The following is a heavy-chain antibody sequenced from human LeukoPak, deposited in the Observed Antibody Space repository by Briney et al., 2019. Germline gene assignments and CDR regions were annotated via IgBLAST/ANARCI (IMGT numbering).Heavy chain of an antibody. D-gene: IGHD3-22*01. Sequence: GGSLRLSCAASGFTFSSYAMSWVRQAPGKGLEWVSAISGSGGSTYYADSVKGRFTISRDNSKNTLYLQMNSLRAEDTAVYYCAKDYTSHYYDSTGRPRGYFQHWGQGTLVTVPS. J-gene: IGHJ1*01. CDR3: AKDYTSHYYDSTGRPRGYFQH. CDR2: ISGSGGST. V-gene: IGHV3-23*01. CDR1: GFTFSSYA.